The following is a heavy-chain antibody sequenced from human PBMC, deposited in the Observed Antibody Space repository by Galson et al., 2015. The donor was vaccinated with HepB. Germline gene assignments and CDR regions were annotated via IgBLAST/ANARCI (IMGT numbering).Heavy chain of an antibody. D-gene: IGHD6-6*01. J-gene: IGHJ4*02. CDR2: IIPILGIA. CDR1: GDTFSSNA. CDR3: ARDSATRPFDY. Sequence: SVKVSCKASGDTFSSNAIGWVRQAPGQGLEWMGRIIPILGIANHAQKFQGRVTITADKSTSTAYMELRSLRSEDPAVYYCARDSATRPFDYWGQGTLVTVSS. V-gene: IGHV1-69*04.